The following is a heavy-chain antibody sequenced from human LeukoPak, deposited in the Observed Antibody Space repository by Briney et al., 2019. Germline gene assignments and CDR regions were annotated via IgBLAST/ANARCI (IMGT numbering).Heavy chain of an antibody. V-gene: IGHV4-39*07. Sequence: PSETLSLTCTVSGGSISSSSYYWGWIRQPPGKGLEWIGSIYYSGSTYYNPSLKSRVTISVDTSKNQFSLKLSSVTAADTAVYYCARGSYYYDSTPGGGFDYWGQGTLVTVSS. CDR2: IYYSGST. D-gene: IGHD3-22*01. CDR1: GGSISSSSYY. J-gene: IGHJ4*02. CDR3: ARGSYYYDSTPGGGFDY.